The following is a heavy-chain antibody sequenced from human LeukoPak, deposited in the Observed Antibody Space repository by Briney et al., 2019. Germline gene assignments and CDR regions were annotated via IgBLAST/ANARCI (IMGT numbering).Heavy chain of an antibody. Sequence: GGSLRLSGAASGFTFSTYWMNWVRQAPGKGLEWVASIKEDGSEKYYVDSVKGRFTISRDNAKNSLYLQMNSLRAEDAAVYYCARSYYYGSGRSEDYWGQGTLVTVSS. J-gene: IGHJ4*02. CDR2: IKEDGSEK. CDR1: GFTFSTYW. CDR3: ARSYYYGSGRSEDY. D-gene: IGHD3-10*01. V-gene: IGHV3-7*01.